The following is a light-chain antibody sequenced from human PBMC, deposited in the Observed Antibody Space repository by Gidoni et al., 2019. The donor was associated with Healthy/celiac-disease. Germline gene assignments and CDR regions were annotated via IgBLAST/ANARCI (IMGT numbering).Light chain of an antibody. J-gene: IGKJ1*01. V-gene: IGKV1-5*01. CDR2: DAS. CDR1: QSISSW. CDR3: QQYNSYPWT. Sequence: IQMTQSPSTLSPSVGDRVTITCRASQSISSWLAWYQQKPGKAPKLLIYDASSLESGVPSRFSGSGSGTEFTLTISSLQPDDFATYYCQQYNSYPWTFGQGTKVEIK.